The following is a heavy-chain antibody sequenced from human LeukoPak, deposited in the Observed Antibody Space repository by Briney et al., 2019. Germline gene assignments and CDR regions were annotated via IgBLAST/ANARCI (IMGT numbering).Heavy chain of an antibody. V-gene: IGHV1-2*04. CDR2: INPNSGGT. D-gene: IGHD3-22*01. CDR3: ARGTRYYYDSSDQYNWFDP. CDR1: GYTFTGYY. J-gene: IGHJ5*02. Sequence: ASVKVSCKASGYTFTGYYMHWVRQAPGQGLEWMGWINPNSGGTNYAQKFQGWVTMTRGTSISTAYMELSRLRSDDTAVYYCARGTRYYYDSSDQYNWFDPWGQGTLVTVSS.